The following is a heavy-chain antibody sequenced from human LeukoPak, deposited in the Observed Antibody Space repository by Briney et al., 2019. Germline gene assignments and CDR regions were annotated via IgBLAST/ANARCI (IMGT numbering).Heavy chain of an antibody. CDR1: GYTFTDYY. CDR3: ARDSYGGNWSLGY. J-gene: IGHJ4*02. D-gene: IGHD4-23*01. V-gene: IGHV1-2*02. Sequence: GASVKVSCKASGYTFTDYYMHWMRQAPGQGLEWMGCVNPNSGGTNYAQMFQGRVTMTRDTSINTAYMELSGLRSDDTAVYYCARDSYGGNWSLGYWGQGTLVTVSS. CDR2: VNPNSGGT.